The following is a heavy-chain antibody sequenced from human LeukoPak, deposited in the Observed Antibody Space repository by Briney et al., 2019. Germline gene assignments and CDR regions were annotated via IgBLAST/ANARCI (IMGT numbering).Heavy chain of an antibody. V-gene: IGHV4-34*01. CDR1: GGSFSGYY. CDR2: INHSGST. CDR3: ARVKSLEYCSGGSCYDFDY. D-gene: IGHD2-15*01. Sequence: SETLSLTCAVYGGSFSGYYWSWIRQPPGKGLEWIGEINHSGSTNYNPSLKSRVTISVDKSKNQFSLKLSSVTAADTAVYYCARVKSLEYCSGGSCYDFDYWGQGTLVTVSS. J-gene: IGHJ4*02.